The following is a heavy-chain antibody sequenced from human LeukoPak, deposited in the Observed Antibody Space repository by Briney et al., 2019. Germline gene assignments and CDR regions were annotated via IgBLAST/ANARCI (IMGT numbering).Heavy chain of an antibody. V-gene: IGHV4-4*09. D-gene: IGHD4-11*01. CDR3: ARGLQSPDPYYYYYYMDV. Sequence: SETLSLTCTVSGGSISSYYWSWIRQPPGKGLEWIGYIYTSGSTNYNPSLKSRVTISVDTSKNQFSLKLSSVTAADTAVYYCARGLQSPDPYYYYYYMDVWGKGTTVTVSS. J-gene: IGHJ6*03. CDR2: IYTSGST. CDR1: GGSISSYY.